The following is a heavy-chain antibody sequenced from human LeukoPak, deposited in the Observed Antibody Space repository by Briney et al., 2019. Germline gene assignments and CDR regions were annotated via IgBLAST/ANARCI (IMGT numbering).Heavy chain of an antibody. CDR2: INDNGGGT. Sequence: PGGSLRLSCAASGFIFSRYAMSWVRQAPGKGLEGVSDINDNGGGTFYADSVKGRFTVSRDNSKNTLYMQMNSLRGGDTAVYYCAKKLGSSPGDFFDYWGQGTLVTVSS. J-gene: IGHJ4*02. D-gene: IGHD6-6*01. CDR1: GFIFSRYA. V-gene: IGHV3-23*01. CDR3: AKKLGSSPGDFFDY.